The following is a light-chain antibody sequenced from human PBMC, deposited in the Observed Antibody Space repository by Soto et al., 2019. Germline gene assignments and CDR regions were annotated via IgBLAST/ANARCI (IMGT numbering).Light chain of an antibody. J-gene: IGLJ1*01. CDR2: DVS. CDR1: SRDVGGYNS. V-gene: IGLV2-14*01. Sequence: QSALTQPASVSGSPGLSIAISCTGTSRDVGGYNSVSWYQQQPGKVPKLMIYDVSNRPSGVSNRFSGSKSGNTASLTISGLQAEDEGDYYCGSYTTGGSYVFGTGTKVTVL. CDR3: GSYTTGGSYV.